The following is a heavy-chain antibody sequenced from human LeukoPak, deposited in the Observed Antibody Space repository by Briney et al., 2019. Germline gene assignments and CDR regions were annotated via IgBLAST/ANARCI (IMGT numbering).Heavy chain of an antibody. CDR3: AKKGYYDGSGYYMYYFDH. CDR1: EFSVSSNY. V-gene: IGHV3-53*01. D-gene: IGHD3-22*01. Sequence: GGPLRLSCAASEFSVSSNYMTWVRQAPGKGLEWVSVIHSDGTTYYADSVRGRFTISRDNSKNTLYLQMNSLRAEDTAVYYCAKKGYYDGSGYYMYYFDHWGQGTLVTVSS. J-gene: IGHJ4*02. CDR2: IHSDGTT.